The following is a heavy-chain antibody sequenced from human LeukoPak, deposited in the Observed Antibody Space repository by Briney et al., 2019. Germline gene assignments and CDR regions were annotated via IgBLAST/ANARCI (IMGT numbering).Heavy chain of an antibody. CDR2: ISSTSIYR. CDR3: VRGNRGPDY. D-gene: IGHD2/OR15-2a*01. V-gene: IGHV3-21*01. CDR1: GFTFSAYS. J-gene: IGHJ4*02. Sequence: GGSLRLSCAASGFTFSAYSMNWVRQAPGKGLEWVSSISSTSIYRYYGDSVKGRFTISRDNAKNSLYLQMNSLRAEDTAVYYCVRGNRGPDYWGQGTLVTVSS.